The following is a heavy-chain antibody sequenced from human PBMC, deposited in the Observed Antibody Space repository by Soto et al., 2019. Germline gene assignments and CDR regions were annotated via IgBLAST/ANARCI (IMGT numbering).Heavy chain of an antibody. V-gene: IGHV1-69*13. D-gene: IGHD3-10*01. Sequence: ASVKVSCKASGGTFSSYAISWVRQAPGQGLEWMGGIIPIFGTANYAQKFQGRVTITVDESTSTAYMELSSLRSEDTAVYYCAGTESMVRALKYGMDVWGQGTTVTVSS. CDR2: IIPIFGTA. CDR1: GGTFSSYA. J-gene: IGHJ6*02. CDR3: AGTESMVRALKYGMDV.